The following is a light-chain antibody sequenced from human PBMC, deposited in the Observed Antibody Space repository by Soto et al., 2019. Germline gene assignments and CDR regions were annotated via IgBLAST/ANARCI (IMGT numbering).Light chain of an antibody. J-gene: IGLJ1*01. Sequence: QSALTQPASVSGSPGQSITISWTGTSSDVGGYNYVSWYQQYPGRVPKLLIYKVSNRPSGISNRFSGSKSGNTAFLTISGLQAEDEADYFCTSPTPGSLYVFGSGTKVTAL. V-gene: IGLV2-14*01. CDR2: KVS. CDR1: SSDVGGYNY. CDR3: TSPTPGSLYV.